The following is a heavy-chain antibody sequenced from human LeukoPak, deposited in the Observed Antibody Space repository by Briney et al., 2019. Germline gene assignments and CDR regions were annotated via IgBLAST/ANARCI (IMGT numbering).Heavy chain of an antibody. Sequence: GASVKVSCKASGYTFTSYGISWVRQAPGQGLEWMGRIIPVLGVSNFAQKFQGRVTITADKSTNTAHMELSRLESGDTAVYYCATAGMEMVGAYRGLGYWGQGTLVTVSS. J-gene: IGHJ4*02. D-gene: IGHD1-26*01. CDR1: GYTFTSYG. CDR3: ATAGMEMVGAYRGLGY. CDR2: IIPVLGVS. V-gene: IGHV1-69*04.